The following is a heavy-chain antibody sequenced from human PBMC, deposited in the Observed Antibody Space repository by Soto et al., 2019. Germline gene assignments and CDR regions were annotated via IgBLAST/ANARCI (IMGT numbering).Heavy chain of an antibody. V-gene: IGHV3-48*01. J-gene: IGHJ4*02. CDR2: ISSSSSTI. CDR3: ARVNYYDSSGYYPDFDY. D-gene: IGHD3-22*01. CDR1: GFTFSSYS. Sequence: PGGSLRLSCAASGFTFSSYSMNWVRQAPGKGLEWVSYISSSSSTIYYADSVKGRFTISRDNAKNSLYLQMNSLRAEDTAVYYCARVNYYDSSGYYPDFDYWGQGT.